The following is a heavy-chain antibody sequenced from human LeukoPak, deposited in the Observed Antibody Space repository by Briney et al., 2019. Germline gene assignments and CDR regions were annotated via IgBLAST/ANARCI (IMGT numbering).Heavy chain of an antibody. CDR3: ARSSAYCSGGSCYLSPQYYYYMDV. D-gene: IGHD2-15*01. Sequence: ASETLSLTCTVSGGPISSYYWSWIRQPPGKGLEWIGYIYYSGSTNYNPSLKSRVTISVDTSKNQFSLKLSSVTAADTAVYYCARSSAYCSGGSCYLSPQYYYYMDVWGKGTTVTVSS. V-gene: IGHV4-59*01. CDR2: IYYSGST. J-gene: IGHJ6*03. CDR1: GGPISSYY.